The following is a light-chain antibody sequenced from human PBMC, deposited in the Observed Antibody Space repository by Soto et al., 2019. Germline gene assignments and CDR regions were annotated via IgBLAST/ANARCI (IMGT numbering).Light chain of an antibody. V-gene: IGLV3-1*01. Sequence: SYELTQPPSVSVSPGQTASITCSGDKLGDKYASWYQQKPGQSPVLVIYEQSKRPSGIPERFSGSNSGNTATLTISGTQAMDEADYYCQAWDSSTAGVFGGGTKLTVL. CDR3: QAWDSSTAGV. J-gene: IGLJ3*02. CDR2: EQS. CDR1: KLGDKY.